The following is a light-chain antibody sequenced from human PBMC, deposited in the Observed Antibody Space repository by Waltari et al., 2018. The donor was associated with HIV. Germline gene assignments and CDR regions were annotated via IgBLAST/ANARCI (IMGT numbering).Light chain of an antibody. V-gene: IGKV2-28*01. CDR2: VGS. CDR3: MQALQTPQT. CDR1: QSLLHSNGYRD. Sequence: DNVMTQSPLSRPVTPGEPASISCRSRQSLLHSNGYRDVNWYLQKAGHSPQLLLYVGSKRASWFPDRFSGSGSGTGFTLKISRVEAEDVGVYYCMQALQTPQTFGQGTKVEIK. J-gene: IGKJ1*01.